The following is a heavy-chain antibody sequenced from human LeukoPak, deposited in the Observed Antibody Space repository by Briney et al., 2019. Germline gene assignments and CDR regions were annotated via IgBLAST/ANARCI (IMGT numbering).Heavy chain of an antibody. CDR2: IYPGDSDT. CDR3: ARVVVPAAGYYYYGMDV. J-gene: IGHJ6*02. Sequence: GESLKISCKGSGYSFTSYWIGWVRQMPGKGLEWMGIIYPGDSDTRYSPSFQGQVTISADKSISTAYLQWSSLKASDTAMYYCARVVVPAAGYYYYGMDVWGQGTTVTVSS. V-gene: IGHV5-51*01. CDR1: GYSFTSYW. D-gene: IGHD2-2*01.